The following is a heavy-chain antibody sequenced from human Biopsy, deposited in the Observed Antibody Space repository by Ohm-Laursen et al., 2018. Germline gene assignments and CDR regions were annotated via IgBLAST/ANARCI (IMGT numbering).Heavy chain of an antibody. CDR2: INGSGGST. V-gene: IGHV3-23*01. Sequence: SLRLSCAASGFTFSSHAMSWVRQAPGKGLECVSVINGSGGSTYYADPVKGRFTISRDNSKNTLYLQMNSLTAEDTAVYYCAKTFHGSSFLSDYWGQGTLVTVSS. J-gene: IGHJ4*02. CDR1: GFTFSSHA. D-gene: IGHD2-15*01. CDR3: AKTFHGSSFLSDY.